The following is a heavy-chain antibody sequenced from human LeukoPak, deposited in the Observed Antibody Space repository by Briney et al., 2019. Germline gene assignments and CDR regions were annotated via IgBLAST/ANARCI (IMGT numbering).Heavy chain of an antibody. Sequence: GRSLRLSCAASGFTFSSYGMHWVRQAPGKGLEWVAVIWYDGSNKYYADSVKGRFTISRDNSKNTLYLQMNSLRAEDTAAYYCARGKYDSSGHPPDYWGQGTLVTVSS. CDR3: ARGKYDSSGHPPDY. CDR2: IWYDGSNK. D-gene: IGHD3-22*01. J-gene: IGHJ4*02. CDR1: GFTFSSYG. V-gene: IGHV3-33*01.